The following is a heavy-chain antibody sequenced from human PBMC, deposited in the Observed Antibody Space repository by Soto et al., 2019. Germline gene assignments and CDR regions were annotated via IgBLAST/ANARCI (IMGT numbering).Heavy chain of an antibody. Sequence: PGESLKISCKGSGYSCTSYWIRWVRQMPGKGLEWMGIIYPGDSDTRYSPSFQGQVTISADKSISTAYLQWSSLKASDTAMYYWSIRSIAAASLHTYPASAVWGKGTTVPVSS. D-gene: IGHD6-6*01. CDR3: SIRSIAAASLHTYPASAV. V-gene: IGHV5-51*01. CDR1: GYSCTSYW. CDR2: IYPGDSDT. J-gene: IGHJ6*01.